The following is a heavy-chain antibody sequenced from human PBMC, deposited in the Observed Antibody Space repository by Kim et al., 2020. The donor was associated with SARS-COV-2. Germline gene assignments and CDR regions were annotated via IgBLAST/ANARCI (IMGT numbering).Heavy chain of an antibody. CDR3: ARHSRLLEFDY. J-gene: IGHJ4*02. Sequence: SETLSLTCTVSGGSISSSSDYWGWIRQPPGKGVEWIGTIYSGGTTYYNPSLKSRVAIFVDTSNSQFSLRLNSVTAADTAVYYCARHSRLLEFDYWGQGTLVTVSS. D-gene: IGHD2-21*01. CDR1: GGSISSSSDY. CDR2: IYSGGTT. V-gene: IGHV4-39*01.